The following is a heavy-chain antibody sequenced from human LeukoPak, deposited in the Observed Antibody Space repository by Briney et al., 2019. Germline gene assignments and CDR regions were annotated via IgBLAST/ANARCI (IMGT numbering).Heavy chain of an antibody. CDR2: ISSGGSTI. Sequence: PGGSLRLSCAASGFTFSSYEMNWVRQAPGKGLEWVSYISSGGSTIYYADSVKGRFTISRDNAKNSLYLQMSGLRAGDTAVYYCARDFRRFDFWGQGTMVTVSS. CDR1: GFTFSSYE. J-gene: IGHJ3*01. CDR3: ARDFRRFDF. V-gene: IGHV3-48*03.